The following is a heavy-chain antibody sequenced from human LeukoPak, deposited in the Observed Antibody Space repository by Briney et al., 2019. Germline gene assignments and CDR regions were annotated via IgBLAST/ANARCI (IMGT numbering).Heavy chain of an antibody. J-gene: IGHJ4*02. CDR3: ARVLPTTVTTYDMDY. D-gene: IGHD4-17*01. Sequence: GGSLGLSCAASGFTFSSYAMHWVRQAPGKGLEWVAVISYDGSNKYYADSVKGRFTISRDNSKNTLYLQMNSLRAEDTAVYYCARVLPTTVTTYDMDYWGQGTLVTVSS. CDR1: GFTFSSYA. V-gene: IGHV3-30-3*01. CDR2: ISYDGSNK.